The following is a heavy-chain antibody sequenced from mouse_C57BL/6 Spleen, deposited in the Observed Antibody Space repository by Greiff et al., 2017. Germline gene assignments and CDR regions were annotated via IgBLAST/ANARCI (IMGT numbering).Heavy chain of an antibody. CDR3: TGWAYSNYVGGAY. CDR1: GFNIKDDY. D-gene: IGHD2-5*01. CDR2: IDPENGDT. J-gene: IGHJ3*01. Sequence: EVQLQQSGAELVRPGASVKLTCTASGFNIKDDYMHWVKQRPEQGLVWIGWIDPENGDTEYASKFQGKATITADTTSNTAYLQLSSLTSEDTAVYYCTGWAYSNYVGGAYWGQGTLVTVSA. V-gene: IGHV14-4*01.